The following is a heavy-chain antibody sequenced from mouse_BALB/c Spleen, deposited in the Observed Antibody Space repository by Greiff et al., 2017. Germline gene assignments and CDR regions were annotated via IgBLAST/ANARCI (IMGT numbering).Heavy chain of an antibody. CDR3: ARGGNFFAY. Sequence: QVQLKQPGAELVKPGASVKMSCKASGYTFTSYNMHWVKQTPGQGLEWIGAIYPGNGDTSYNQKFKGKATLTADKSSSTAYMQLSSLTSEDSAVYYCARGGNFFAYWGQGTLVTVSA. D-gene: IGHD2-1*01. CDR1: GYTFTSYN. J-gene: IGHJ3*01. V-gene: IGHV1-12*01. CDR2: IYPGNGDT.